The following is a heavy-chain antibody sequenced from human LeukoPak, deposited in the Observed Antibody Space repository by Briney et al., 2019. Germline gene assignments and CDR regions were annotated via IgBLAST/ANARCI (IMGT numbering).Heavy chain of an antibody. Sequence: SVKLSSKASRYTPTSYEINSGLRATGPELEGLGWLNTNSGDRAFTQKFQATITMTRSTSISTAYMELSSLTSEDTAVYYCARGLGTYDSSELTWPMISFWGQGTLVTVSS. CDR3: ARGLGTYDSSELTWPMISF. D-gene: IGHD3-22*01. CDR1: RYTPTSYE. CDR2: LNTNSGDR. V-gene: IGHV1-8*01. J-gene: IGHJ4*02.